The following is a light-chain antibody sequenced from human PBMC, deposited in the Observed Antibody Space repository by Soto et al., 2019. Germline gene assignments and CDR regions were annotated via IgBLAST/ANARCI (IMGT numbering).Light chain of an antibody. V-gene: IGKV3-20*01. CDR1: QSVSSSY. Sequence: EIVLTQSPGTLSLSPGERATLSCRASQSVSSSYLAWYQQKPGQAPRLLIYRTSNRATGIPARFSGSGSGTDFTLTISRLEPEDFAVYWCQQYDSSPRTFGQGTKLEIK. CDR3: QQYDSSPRT. CDR2: RTS. J-gene: IGKJ1*01.